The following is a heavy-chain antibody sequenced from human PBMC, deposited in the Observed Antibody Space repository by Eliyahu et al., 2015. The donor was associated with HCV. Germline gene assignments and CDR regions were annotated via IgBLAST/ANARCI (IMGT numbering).Heavy chain of an antibody. CDR2: ISYSGST. J-gene: IGHJ6*02. CDR1: GASISSSSYF. CDR3: ARITYVVGYYNYGMDV. V-gene: IGHV4-39*07. D-gene: IGHD3-16*01. Sequence: QLQLQESGPGLVKPSETLSLTCTVSGASISSSSYFWGWIRQPPGKGLEWIGSISYSGSTYYNPSLKSRVTISGDTSKNQFSLKLSSVTAADTAVYYCARITYVVGYYNYGMDVWGQGTTVTVSS.